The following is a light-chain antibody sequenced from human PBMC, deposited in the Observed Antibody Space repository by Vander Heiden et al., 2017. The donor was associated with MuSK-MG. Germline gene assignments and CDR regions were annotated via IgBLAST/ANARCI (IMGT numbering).Light chain of an antibody. CDR3: SSYTSSGTLNYV. V-gene: IGLV2-14*03. CDR1: GSDVGVNIF. CDR2: DVK. Sequence: QSALTQPASVSGSPGQSITSSCTGTGSDVGVNIFISWYQQHPGKAPKLLLYDVKTRPSGVSSRFSGSRSGNTASLTISGLQPEDEADYYCSSYTSSGTLNYVFGTGTKVTVL. J-gene: IGLJ1*01.